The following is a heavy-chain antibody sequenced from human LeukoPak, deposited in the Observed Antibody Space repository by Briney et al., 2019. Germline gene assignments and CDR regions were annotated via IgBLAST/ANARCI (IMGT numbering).Heavy chain of an antibody. V-gene: IGHV3-53*01. CDR1: GFTVSSNY. D-gene: IGHD6-6*01. J-gene: IGHJ5*02. Sequence: GGSLRLSCAAPGFTVSSNYMSWVRQAPGKGLEWVSVISNDGSTYYADSVKGRFTISRDNAKNSLYLQMNSLRAEDTAVYYCARESSSGNWFDPWGQGTLVTVSS. CDR3: ARESSSGNWFDP. CDR2: ISNDGST.